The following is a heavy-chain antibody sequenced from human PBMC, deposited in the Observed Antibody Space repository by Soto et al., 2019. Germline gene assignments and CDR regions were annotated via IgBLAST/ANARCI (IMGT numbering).Heavy chain of an antibody. D-gene: IGHD5-18*01. J-gene: IGHJ4*02. CDR3: AREITDGYSYVASFDY. CDR2: INYSGST. Sequence: QVQLQESGPGLVKPSQTLSLTCTVSGGSISSGDYYWSWIRQPLGKGLEWIGYINYSGSTYYNPSLNGRVTKSVDTSKYQCSLNLGSATAAYTAVYYCAREITDGYSYVASFDYWGQGTLGNVSS. V-gene: IGHV4-30-4*01. CDR1: GGSISSGDYY.